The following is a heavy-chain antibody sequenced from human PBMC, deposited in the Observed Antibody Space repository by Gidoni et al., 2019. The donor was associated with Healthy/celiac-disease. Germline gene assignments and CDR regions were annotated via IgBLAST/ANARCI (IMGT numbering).Heavy chain of an antibody. V-gene: IGHV1-69*01. D-gene: IGHD2-2*01. J-gene: IGHJ5*02. CDR2: IIPIFGTA. CDR3: ARLGCSSTSCYFWFDP. Sequence: QVQLVQSGAEVQKPGSSVKVSCKATGGTFSTYAISWVRQDPGQGLEWMGGIIPIFGTANYAQKFQGRVTITADESTSTAYMELSSLRSEDTAVYYCARLGCSSTSCYFWFDPWGQGTLVTVSS. CDR1: GGTFSTYA.